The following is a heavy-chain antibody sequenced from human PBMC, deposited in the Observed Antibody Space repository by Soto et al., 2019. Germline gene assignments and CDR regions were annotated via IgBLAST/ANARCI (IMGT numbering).Heavy chain of an antibody. CDR1: GVSITNYY. CDR2: IRYSGST. D-gene: IGHD1-20*01. CDR3: AGDRNSNNWAFY. Sequence: PSETLCLTCAVTGVSITNYYWSWVRQSPGKALEWIGYIRYSGSTDYNPSLKSRVTMSLDTSKNQFSLEVNSVTAADTAVYFCAGDRNSNNWAFYWGRGALVTVSS. J-gene: IGHJ1*01. V-gene: IGHV4-59*01.